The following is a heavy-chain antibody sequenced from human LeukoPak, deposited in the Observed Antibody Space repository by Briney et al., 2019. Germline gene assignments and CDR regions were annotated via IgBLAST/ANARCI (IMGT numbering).Heavy chain of an antibody. CDR1: GFTFSSYG. CDR3: ARAYPELRYFDWLPNYYYGMDV. J-gene: IGHJ6*02. CDR2: IWYDGSNK. V-gene: IGHV3-33*01. D-gene: IGHD3-9*01. Sequence: GRSLRLSCAASGFTFSSYGMHWVRQAPGKGLEWVAVIWYDGSNKHYADSVKGRYTISRDNSKNTLYLQMNSLRAEDTAVYYCARAYPELRYFDWLPNYYYGMDVWGQGTTVTVSS.